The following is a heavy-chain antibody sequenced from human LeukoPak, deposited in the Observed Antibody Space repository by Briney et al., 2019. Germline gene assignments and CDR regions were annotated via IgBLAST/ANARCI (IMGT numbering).Heavy chain of an antibody. J-gene: IGHJ4*02. CDR1: GYTFTSYY. CDR2: INPSGGST. V-gene: IGHV1-46*01. CDR3: ARDNSQSEQLVSYLDY. D-gene: IGHD6-6*01. Sequence: ASVKVSCKASGYTFTSYYMHWVRQAPGQGLEWMGIINPSGGSTSYAQKFQGRVTMTRDTSTSTVYMELSSLRSEDTAVYYCARDNSQSEQLVSYLDYWGQGTLVTVSS.